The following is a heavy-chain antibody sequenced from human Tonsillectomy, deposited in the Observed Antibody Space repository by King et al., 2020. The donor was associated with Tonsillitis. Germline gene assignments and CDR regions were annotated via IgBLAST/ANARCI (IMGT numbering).Heavy chain of an antibody. CDR2: IFPRDSDT. V-gene: IGHV5-51*01. CDR1: GYSFPSQW. Sequence: VQLVESGAEVKKPGESLKISCKGSGYSFPSQWIGGVRQMPGKGLEWMGIIFPRDSDTRYSPSFQGQVTNSADKSISTAYLQWSNLKASDTAMYYCARTYGGSYWDPFDYWGQGTLVTVSS. D-gene: IGHD1-26*01. CDR3: ARTYGGSYWDPFDY. J-gene: IGHJ4*02.